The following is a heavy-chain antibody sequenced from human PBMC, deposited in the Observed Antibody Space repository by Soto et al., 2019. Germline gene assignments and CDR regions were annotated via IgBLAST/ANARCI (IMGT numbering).Heavy chain of an antibody. CDR3: ARFYYDSSGYLPSPYYYYYGMDV. CDR2: IKQDGSEK. V-gene: IGHV3-7*04. J-gene: IGHJ6*02. CDR1: GFTFSSYW. D-gene: IGHD3-22*01. Sequence: PGGSLRLSCAASGFTFSSYWMSWVRQAPGKGLEWVANIKQDGSEKYYVDSVKGRFTISRDNAKNSLYLQMNSLRAEDTAVYYCARFYYDSSGYLPSPYYYYYGMDVWGQGTTVTVLL.